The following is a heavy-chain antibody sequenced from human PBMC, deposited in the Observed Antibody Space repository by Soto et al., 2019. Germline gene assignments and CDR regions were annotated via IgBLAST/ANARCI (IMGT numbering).Heavy chain of an antibody. D-gene: IGHD3-9*01. J-gene: IGHJ4*02. CDR2: IKSKADGETT. V-gene: IGHV3-15*01. CDR1: GFTFSGAW. CDR3: VTDVPNDIYPYDY. Sequence: EVPLVESGGGLVSPGGSLKLSCAASGFTFSGAWMTWVRQAPGKGLEWVGLIKSKADGETTHYAAPVEGRFTISRDDSKSTLSLQMNSLKVEDTAVYYCVTDVPNDIYPYDYWGQGTLVTVSS.